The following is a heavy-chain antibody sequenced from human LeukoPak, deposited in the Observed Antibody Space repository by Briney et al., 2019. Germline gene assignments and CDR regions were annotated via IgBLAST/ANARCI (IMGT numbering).Heavy chain of an antibody. Sequence: GGSLRLSCAASGFTFSSYSMNWVRQAPGKGLEWVSFISSSSSYIYYADSVKGRFTISRDNAKNSLYLQMNSLRVEDTAVYYCARSEMGYYNYYMDVWGKGTTVTISS. CDR2: ISSSSSYI. CDR3: ARSEMGYYNYYMDV. V-gene: IGHV3-21*06. J-gene: IGHJ6*03. CDR1: GFTFSSYS. D-gene: IGHD5-24*01.